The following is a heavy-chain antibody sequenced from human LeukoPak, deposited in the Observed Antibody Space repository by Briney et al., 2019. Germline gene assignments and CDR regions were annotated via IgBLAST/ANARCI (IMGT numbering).Heavy chain of an antibody. D-gene: IGHD3-9*01. J-gene: IGHJ4*02. Sequence: GGSLRLSCVASGFTFSSSWMHWVRQAPGKGLVWVSRLNGDGGSTNYADSVKGRFTISRDNAKNTLYLQMNSLRAEDTAVYYCAKDYDSRYFDWLSWGQGTLVTVSS. V-gene: IGHV3-74*01. CDR1: GFTFSSSW. CDR3: AKDYDSRYFDWLS. CDR2: LNGDGGST.